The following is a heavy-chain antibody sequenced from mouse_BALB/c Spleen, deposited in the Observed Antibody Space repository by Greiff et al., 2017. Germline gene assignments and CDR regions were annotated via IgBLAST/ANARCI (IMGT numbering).Heavy chain of an antibody. CDR1: GYSFTGYF. V-gene: IGHV1-37*01. Sequence: EVQLVESGPELVKPGASVKISCKASGYSFTGYFMNWVKQSHGKSLEWIGRINPYNGDTFYNQKFKGKATLTVDKSSSTAHMELLSLTSEDSAVYYCGSDDEGAYYFDYWGQGTTLTVSS. D-gene: IGHD2-12*01. CDR3: GSDDEGAYYFDY. J-gene: IGHJ2*01. CDR2: INPYNGDT.